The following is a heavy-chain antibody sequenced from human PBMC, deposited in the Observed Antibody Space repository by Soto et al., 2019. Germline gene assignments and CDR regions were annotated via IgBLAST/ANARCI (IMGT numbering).Heavy chain of an antibody. CDR1: GGTFSSYT. V-gene: IGHV1-69*04. D-gene: IGHD1-26*01. CDR2: IIPILGIE. J-gene: IGHJ4*02. Sequence: SVKVSCKASGGTFSSYTISWVRQAPGQGLEWKGRIIPILGIENKAQKFQGRVTITADKSTSTAYMEMSSLRSEDTAVYYCAREVGAITTTNFDYWGQGTLVTVSS. CDR3: AREVGAITTTNFDY.